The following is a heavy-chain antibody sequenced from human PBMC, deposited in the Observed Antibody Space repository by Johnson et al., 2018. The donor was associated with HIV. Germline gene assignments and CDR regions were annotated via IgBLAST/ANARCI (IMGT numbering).Heavy chain of an antibody. J-gene: IGHJ3*02. V-gene: IGHV3-30*18. CDR3: AKDWGIAAAGTDAFDI. Sequence: QVQLVESGGGVVQPGGSLRLSCAASGFTVSSNYMSWVRQAPGKGLEWVAVISYDGSNKYYVDSVKGRFTISRDNSKNTLYLQMNSLRAEDASVYHCAKDWGIAAAGTDAFDIWGQGTMVTVSS. CDR1: GFTVSSNY. D-gene: IGHD6-13*01. CDR2: ISYDGSNK.